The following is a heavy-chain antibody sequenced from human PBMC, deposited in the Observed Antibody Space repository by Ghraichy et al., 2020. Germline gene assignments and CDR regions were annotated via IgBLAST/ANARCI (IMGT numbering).Heavy chain of an antibody. CDR2: ISVHNGNA. D-gene: IGHD4-17*01. CDR3: ASTDFDY. J-gene: IGHJ4*02. Sequence: ASVKVSCKTSNYTHTRYGISWVRQAPGQGLEWMGWISVHNGNAHSAQKLQGRVTMTTDKSTSTAYMELRSLRSDDTAVYYCASTDFDYWGQGTLVTVSS. V-gene: IGHV1-18*01. CDR1: NYTHTRYG.